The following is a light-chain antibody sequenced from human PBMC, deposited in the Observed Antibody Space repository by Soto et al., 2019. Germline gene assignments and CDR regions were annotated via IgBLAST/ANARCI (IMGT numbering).Light chain of an antibody. J-gene: IGKJ1*01. V-gene: IGKV3-20*01. Sequence: EIVLTQSPGTLSLSPGERATLSCRASQSVSSSYLAWYQQKPGQAPRLLIYGASSRATGIPDRFSGSGSGTDFTLTISRLEPEDFAVYYCQQYTAFGQGTMVEIK. CDR1: QSVSSSY. CDR2: GAS. CDR3: QQYTA.